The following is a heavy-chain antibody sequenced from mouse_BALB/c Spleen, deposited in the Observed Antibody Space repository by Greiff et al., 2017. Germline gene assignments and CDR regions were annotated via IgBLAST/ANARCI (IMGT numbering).Heavy chain of an antibody. J-gene: IGHJ2*01. CDR1: GFNIKDTY. CDR3: ATIYDGNYEAY. CDR2: IDPANGNT. V-gene: IGHV14-3*02. D-gene: IGHD2-1*01. Sequence: EVQLQQSGAELVKPGASVKLSCTASGFNIKDTYMHWVKQRPEQGLEWIGRIDPANGNTKYDPKFQGKATITADTSSNTAYLQLSSLTSEDTAVYYVATIYDGNYEAYGGQGTTRTVSA.